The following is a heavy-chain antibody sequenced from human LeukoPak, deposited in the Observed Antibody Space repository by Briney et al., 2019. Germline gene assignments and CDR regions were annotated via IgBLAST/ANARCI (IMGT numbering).Heavy chain of an antibody. CDR1: GFTFSSYA. J-gene: IGHJ4*02. D-gene: IGHD3-22*01. V-gene: IGHV3-23*01. Sequence: GGSLRLSCAASGFTFSSYAMSWVRQAPGKGLEWVSAISGSGGSTYYADSVKGRFTISRDNSKNTLYLQMNSLRAEDTAVYYCAKGSYYDSSGYYLIFFYWGQGTLVTVSS. CDR2: ISGSGGST. CDR3: AKGSYYDSSGYYLIFFY.